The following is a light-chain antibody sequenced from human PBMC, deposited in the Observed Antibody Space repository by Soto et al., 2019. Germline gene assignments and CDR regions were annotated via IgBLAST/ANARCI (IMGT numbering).Light chain of an antibody. CDR2: AAS. CDR3: QQHDTRPTMT. Sequence: IQVTQSPSSLSASVGESVTITCRASQDINNYLTWYQHRPGEAPRLLIYAASYLETGVSTRFSGSGSGTDFSFTITNLRSEDSGTYYCQQHDTRPTMTFGQGTRLEI. J-gene: IGKJ5*01. CDR1: QDINNY. V-gene: IGKV1-33*01.